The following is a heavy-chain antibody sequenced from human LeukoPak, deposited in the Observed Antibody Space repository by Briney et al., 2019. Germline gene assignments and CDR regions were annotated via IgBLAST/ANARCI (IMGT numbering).Heavy chain of an antibody. CDR3: ARASYYYDSSGYPGYYFDY. CDR1: GYTFTDYY. Sequence: ASVKVSCKASGYTFTDYYMHWVRQAPGQGLEWMGWINPNSGGTNYAQKFQGRVTMTRDTPISTAYMELSRLRSDDTAVYYCARASYYYDSSGYPGYYFDYWGQGTLVTVSS. V-gene: IGHV1-2*02. J-gene: IGHJ4*02. D-gene: IGHD3-22*01. CDR2: INPNSGGT.